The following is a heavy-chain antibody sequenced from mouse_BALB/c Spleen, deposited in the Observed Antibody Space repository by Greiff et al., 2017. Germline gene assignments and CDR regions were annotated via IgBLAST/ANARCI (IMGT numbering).Heavy chain of an antibody. CDR3: ARATVVFDY. CDR2: IRNKANGYTT. D-gene: IGHD1-1*01. V-gene: IGHV7-3*02. J-gene: IGHJ2*01. CDR1: GFTFTDYY. Sequence: EVKLMESGGGLVQPGGSLRLSCATSGFTFTDYYMSWVRQPPGKALEWLGFIRNKANGYTTEYSASVKGRFTISRDNSQSILYLQMNTLRAEDSATYYCARATVVFDYWGQGTTLTVSS.